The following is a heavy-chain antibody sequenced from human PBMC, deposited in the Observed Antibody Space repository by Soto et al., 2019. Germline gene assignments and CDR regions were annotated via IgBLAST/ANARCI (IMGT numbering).Heavy chain of an antibody. V-gene: IGHV3-66*01. CDR1: GFTVSSNY. CDR3: ARDGFFGVVIQAFYI. Sequence: EVQLVESGGGLVQPGGSLRLSCAASGFTVSSNYMSWVRQAPGKGLEWVSVIYSGGSTYYADSVKGRFTISRDNSKNTLYLQMNSLRAEDTAVYYCARDGFFGVVIQAFYIWGQGTMVTVSS. J-gene: IGHJ3*02. D-gene: IGHD3-3*01. CDR2: IYSGGST.